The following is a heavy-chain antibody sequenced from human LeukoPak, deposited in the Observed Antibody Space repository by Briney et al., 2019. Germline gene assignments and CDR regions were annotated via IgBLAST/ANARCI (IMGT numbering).Heavy chain of an antibody. J-gene: IGHJ4*02. CDR2: IYPGDSDT. V-gene: IGHV5-51*01. CDR1: GYSFTNYW. Sequence: GESLKISCKGSGYSFTNYWIGWVRQMPGKGLEWMGIIYPGDSDTRYSPSFQGQFTISADKSINTASLQWSSLKASDTAMYYCARLHLTASLAAVYFDYWGQGTLVTVSS. CDR3: ARLHLTASLAAVYFDY. D-gene: IGHD2-21*02.